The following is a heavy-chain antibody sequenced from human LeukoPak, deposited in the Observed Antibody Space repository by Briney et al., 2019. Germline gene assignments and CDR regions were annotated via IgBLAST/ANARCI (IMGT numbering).Heavy chain of an antibody. CDR2: IYYSGST. V-gene: IGHV4-39*07. D-gene: IGHD1-26*01. CDR3: AGRSEVGATRLYGLGAAFDI. J-gene: IGHJ3*02. Sequence: KASETLSLTCTVSGGSISSSSYYWGWIRQPPGRGLEWIGSIYYSGSTYYNPSLKSRVTISVDTSKNQFSLKLSSVTAADTAVYYCAGRSEVGATRLYGLGAAFDIWGQGTMVTVSS. CDR1: GGSISSSSYY.